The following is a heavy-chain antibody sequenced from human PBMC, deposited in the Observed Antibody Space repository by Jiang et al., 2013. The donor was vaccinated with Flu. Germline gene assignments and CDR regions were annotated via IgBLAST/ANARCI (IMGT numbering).Heavy chain of an antibody. CDR2: IRSNTYGGAA. V-gene: IGHV3-49*04. D-gene: IGHD3-22*01. J-gene: IGHJ3*01. Sequence: VQLLESGGGLIQPGRSLRLSCAASGFTFGDYAISWVRQAPGKGLEWLGFIRSNTYGGAADFAASVKGIFTMSRDDFNSIAYLQMNSLKTEDTGVYYCARVSLVIIGRDVAFDFWGQGTMVTVSS. CDR3: ARVSLVIIGRDVAFDF. CDR1: GFTFGDYA.